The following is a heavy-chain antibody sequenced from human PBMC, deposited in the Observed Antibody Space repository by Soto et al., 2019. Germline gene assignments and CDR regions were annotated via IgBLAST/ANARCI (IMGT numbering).Heavy chain of an antibody. CDR3: AKDLKWLRHFDY. V-gene: IGHV3-30*18. CDR1: GFTFSSYG. Sequence: GGSLRLSCAASGFTFSSYGMHWVRQAPGKGLEWVAVISYDGSNKYYADSVKGRFTISRDNSKNTLYLQMNSLRAEDTAVYYCAKDLKWLRHFDYWGQGTLVTVSS. J-gene: IGHJ4*02. D-gene: IGHD3-22*01. CDR2: ISYDGSNK.